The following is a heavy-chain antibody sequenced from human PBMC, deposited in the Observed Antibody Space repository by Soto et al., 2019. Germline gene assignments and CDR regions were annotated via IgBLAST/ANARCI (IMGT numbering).Heavy chain of an antibody. D-gene: IGHD3-3*01. CDR1: GYTFTSYG. V-gene: IGHV1-18*01. J-gene: IGHJ6*02. Sequence: ASVKVSCKASGYTFTSYGISWVRQAPGQGLEWMGWISAYNGNTNYAQKLQGRVTMTTDTSTSTAYMELRSLRSDDTAVYYCARAITIFGVAPTHYYYYGMDVWGQGTTATVSS. CDR3: ARAITIFGVAPTHYYYYGMDV. CDR2: ISAYNGNT.